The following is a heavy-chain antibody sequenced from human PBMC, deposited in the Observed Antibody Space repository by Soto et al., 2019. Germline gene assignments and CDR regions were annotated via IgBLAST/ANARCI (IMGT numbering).Heavy chain of an antibody. CDR3: ARDYGDYSFFFDY. D-gene: IGHD4-17*01. CDR2: YSGFT. J-gene: IGHJ4*02. CDR1: GGSITTYQ. V-gene: IGHV4-59*01. Sequence: QVQLQESGPGLVKPSETLSLTCTVSGGSITTYQWSWIRQPPGKGLEWIGGYSGFTNYNPSLESRATISVDPSKYHFFLTLRSVTAADTAVYYCARDYGDYSFFFDYWGQGALVTVSS.